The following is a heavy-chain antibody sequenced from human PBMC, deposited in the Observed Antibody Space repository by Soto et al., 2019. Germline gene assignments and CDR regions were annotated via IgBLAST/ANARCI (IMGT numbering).Heavy chain of an antibody. J-gene: IGHJ4*02. D-gene: IGHD6-25*01. CDR1: GYTFATYD. V-gene: IGHV1-8*01. CDR2: MNPNTGNT. Sequence: QVQLVQSGAEVKKPGASVKVSCKASGYTFATYDFAWVRQATGQGLEWMGWMNPNTGNTGYAQAFRGRVTMTRNTSITTAYMELSSLRSEDTAVYFCARRKERSGPYYIDYWGQGTLVTVSS. CDR3: ARRKERSGPYYIDY.